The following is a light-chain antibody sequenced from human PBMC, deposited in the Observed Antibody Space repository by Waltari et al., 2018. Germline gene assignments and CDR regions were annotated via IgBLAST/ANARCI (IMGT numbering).Light chain of an antibody. CDR3: FSQTLDGLVL. J-gene: IGLJ2*01. V-gene: IGLV2-14*03. CDR2: DVT. CDR1: GSAVGASDY. Sequence: QSALTQPASVSGSPGQSITISCSGVGSAVGASDYVSWHQHHPGKAPQVIIYDVTNRPSGVSDRFSASQSATTASLTISRLQPEDEADYYCFSQTLDGLVLFGGGTRLTVL.